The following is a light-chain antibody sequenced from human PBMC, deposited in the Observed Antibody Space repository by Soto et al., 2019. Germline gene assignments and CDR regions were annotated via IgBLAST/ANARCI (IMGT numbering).Light chain of an antibody. J-gene: IGKJ2*01. V-gene: IGKV3-20*01. CDR2: GTS. CDR3: QQYDRSLYT. Sequence: EIVLTQSPGTLSLSPGERATLSCRASQSLSSTYLAWYQQKPGQAPRLLIYGTSTRATGIPDRFSGSGSGTDFTLTISRLEPEDFAVYFWQQYDRSLYTFGQGTKLEIK. CDR1: QSLSSTY.